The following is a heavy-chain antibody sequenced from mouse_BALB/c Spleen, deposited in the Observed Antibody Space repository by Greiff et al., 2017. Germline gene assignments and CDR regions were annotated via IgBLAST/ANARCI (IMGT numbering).Heavy chain of an antibody. D-gene: IGHD3-2*02. CDR2: IDPANGNT. J-gene: IGHJ3*01. Sequence: QVQLKESGAELVRPGTSVKVSCKASGYAFTNYLIEWVKQRPGQGLEWIGRIDPANGNTKYDPKFQGKATITADTSSNTAYLQLSSLTSEDTAVYYCARRLFAYWGQGTLVTVSA. CDR1: GYAFTNYL. CDR3: ARRLFAY. V-gene: IGHV1-54*02.